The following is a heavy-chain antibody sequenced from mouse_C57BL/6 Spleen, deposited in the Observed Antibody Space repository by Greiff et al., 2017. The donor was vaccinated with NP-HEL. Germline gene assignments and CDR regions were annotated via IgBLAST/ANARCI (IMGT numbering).Heavy chain of an antibody. CDR1: GYAFSSYW. D-gene: IGHD1-1*01. J-gene: IGHJ2*01. Sequence: QVQLQQSGAELVKPGASVKISCKASGYAFSSYWMNWVKQRPGKGLEWIGQIYPGDGDTNYNGKFKGKATLTADKSSSTAYMQLSSLTSEDSAVYFCARSASYYGSSGYYFDYWGQGTTLTVSS. CDR2: IYPGDGDT. CDR3: ARSASYYGSSGYYFDY. V-gene: IGHV1-80*01.